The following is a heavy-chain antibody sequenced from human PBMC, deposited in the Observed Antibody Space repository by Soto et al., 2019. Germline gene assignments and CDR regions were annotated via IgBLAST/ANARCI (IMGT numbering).Heavy chain of an antibody. D-gene: IGHD2-2*02. CDR3: VGYCSSTSCHTVGY. J-gene: IGHJ4*02. CDR1: GFSVNNY. V-gene: IGHV3-53*01. CDR2: MYSGGGT. Sequence: GGSLRLSCAASGFSVNNYMSWVRQAPGKGLEWVSVMYSGGGTWYTDSVKDRFTISRDNAKNSLYLQMNSLRAEDTAVYYCVGYCSSTSCHTVGYWGQGTLVTVSS.